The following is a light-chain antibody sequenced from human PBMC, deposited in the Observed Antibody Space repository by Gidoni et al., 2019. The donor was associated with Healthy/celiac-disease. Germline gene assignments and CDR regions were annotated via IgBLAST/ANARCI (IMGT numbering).Light chain of an antibody. CDR1: HSVSSY. V-gene: IGKV3-11*01. CDR2: DAS. J-gene: IGKJ5*01. Sequence: EILLTQSPATLSLSPGERATLSCRASHSVSSYLAGYQQTPGQAPSLLIYDASNRATGIPARFSGSGSGTDFTLTISSLEPEDFAVYYCQQRSNWPLFTFGQGTRLEIK. CDR3: QQRSNWPLFT.